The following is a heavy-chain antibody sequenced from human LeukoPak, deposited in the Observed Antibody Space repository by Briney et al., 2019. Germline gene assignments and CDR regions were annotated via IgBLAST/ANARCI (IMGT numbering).Heavy chain of an antibody. D-gene: IGHD5-24*01. CDR3: ARVLFRRDGYNAHY. V-gene: IGHV1-2*06. CDR1: GYTFTGYY. Sequence: GASVKVSCKASGYTFTGYYMHWVRQAPGQGLEWMGRINPNSGGTNYAQKFQGRVTMTRDTSISTAYMELSRLRSDDTAVYYCARVLFRRDGYNAHYWGQGTLVTVSS. CDR2: INPNSGGT. J-gene: IGHJ4*02.